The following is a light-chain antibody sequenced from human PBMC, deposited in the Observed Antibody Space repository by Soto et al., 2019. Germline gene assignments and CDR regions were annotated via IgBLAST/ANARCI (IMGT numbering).Light chain of an antibody. Sequence: EIVLTQSPGTLSLSPGERATLSCRASQSVSSSYLAWYQQKPGQAPRLLIYGASSRATGTPDRFSGSGSGTDFTLTISRLEPEDSAVHYCQQYGSSPRTFGQGTKVEIK. V-gene: IGKV3-20*01. CDR2: GAS. CDR1: QSVSSSY. CDR3: QQYGSSPRT. J-gene: IGKJ1*01.